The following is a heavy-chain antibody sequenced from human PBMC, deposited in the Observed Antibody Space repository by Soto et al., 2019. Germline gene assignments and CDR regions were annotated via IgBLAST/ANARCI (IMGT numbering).Heavy chain of an antibody. V-gene: IGHV3-21*01. CDR1: GFTFSSYS. CDR2: ISTSSTYI. D-gene: IGHD3-16*01. CDR3: ARDQSGGSYTLYVFDI. J-gene: IGHJ3*02. Sequence: EVQLVESGGGLVKPGGSLRLSCAASGFTFSSYSMNWVRQAPGKGLEWVSSISTSSTYIYYADSVKGRFTISRDNAKHSLYLQMNSLRAEDTAAYYCARDQSGGSYTLYVFDIWGQGTMVTVSS.